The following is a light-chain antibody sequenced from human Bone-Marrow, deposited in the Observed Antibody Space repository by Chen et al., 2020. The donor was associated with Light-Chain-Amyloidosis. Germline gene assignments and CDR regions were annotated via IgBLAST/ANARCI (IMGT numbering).Light chain of an antibody. Sequence: SYELTQPPSVSVSPGPTARLTCSGDDLPTKYAYWYQQKPGQAPVLVIHRDTERPSGISERFSGSSSGTKATLTISGVQAEDEADYHCQSADSSGTYEVIFGGGTKLTVL. CDR2: RDT. J-gene: IGLJ2*01. CDR3: QSADSSGTYEVI. CDR1: DLPTKY. V-gene: IGLV3-25*03.